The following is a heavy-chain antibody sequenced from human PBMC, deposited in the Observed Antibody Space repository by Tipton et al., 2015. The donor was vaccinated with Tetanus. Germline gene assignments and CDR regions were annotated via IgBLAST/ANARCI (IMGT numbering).Heavy chain of an antibody. J-gene: IGHJ6*04. Sequence: SLRLSCTASGFTFKSYTLNWVRQAPGNGLEWVAAMGGSRLTPYYADSVKGRFTISRNNSKNTLSLQLNSLRADDTAIYYCAKAALGVLNLGGNGTTVIVSS. V-gene: IGHV3-23*01. D-gene: IGHD1-14*01. CDR2: MGGSRLTP. CDR1: GFTFKSYT. CDR3: AKAALGVLNL.